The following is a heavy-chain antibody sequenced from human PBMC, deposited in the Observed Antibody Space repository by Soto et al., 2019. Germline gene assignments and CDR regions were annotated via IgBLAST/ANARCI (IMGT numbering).Heavy chain of an antibody. Sequence: SETLSLTCAVYGGSFSGYYWSWIRQPPGKGLEWIGEINHSGSTNYNPSLKSRVTISVDTAKNQFSLKLSSVTAADTAVDYCARDNYYYDSSGYYHLDYWGQGTLVTVS. J-gene: IGHJ4*02. CDR2: INHSGST. V-gene: IGHV4-34*01. D-gene: IGHD3-22*01. CDR3: ARDNYYYDSSGYYHLDY. CDR1: GGSFSGYY.